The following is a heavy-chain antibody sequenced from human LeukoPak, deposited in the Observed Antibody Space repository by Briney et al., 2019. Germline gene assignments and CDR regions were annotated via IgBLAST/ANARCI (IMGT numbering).Heavy chain of an antibody. CDR1: EFSFSLST. CDR3: VVGGAGGGYFPN. CDR2: MKEDGSDE. Sequence: GGSLRLSCSAFEFSFSLSTMSWVRQAAGKGLEWVAKMKEDGSDENYVDSVKGRFTISRDNSKNSLYLQMKSLRPEDTAVYFCVVGGAGGGYFPNWGQGSLVIVSA. J-gene: IGHJ1*01. V-gene: IGHV3-7*01. D-gene: IGHD3-16*01.